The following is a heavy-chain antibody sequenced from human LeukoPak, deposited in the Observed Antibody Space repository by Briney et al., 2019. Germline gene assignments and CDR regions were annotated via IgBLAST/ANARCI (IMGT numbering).Heavy chain of an antibody. CDR2: IYYSGST. CDR3: ARHRESYYYGSGSYYIDQ. D-gene: IGHD3-10*01. CDR1: GGSISSFF. Sequence: TSETLSLTCTVSGGSISSFFWTWIRQPPGKGLEWIGCIYYSGSTNYNPSPERRVTISLDTSKNQFALKLTSVTAADTAVYYCARHRESYYYGSGSYYIDQWGQGTLVTVSS. V-gene: IGHV4-59*08. J-gene: IGHJ4*02.